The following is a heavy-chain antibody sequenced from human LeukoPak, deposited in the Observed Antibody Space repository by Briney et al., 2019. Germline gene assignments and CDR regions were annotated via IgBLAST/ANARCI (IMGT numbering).Heavy chain of an antibody. CDR2: IKQDGSEK. J-gene: IGHJ4*02. D-gene: IGHD3-10*01. CDR1: GFTFSSYW. Sequence: GGSLRLSCAASGFTFSSYWMSWVRQAPGKGLEWVANIKQDGSEKYYVDSVKGRFTISRDNAKNSLYLQVNSLRAEDTAVYYCARQAYGSGSSIDYWGQGTLVTVSS. CDR3: ARQAYGSGSSIDY. V-gene: IGHV3-7*01.